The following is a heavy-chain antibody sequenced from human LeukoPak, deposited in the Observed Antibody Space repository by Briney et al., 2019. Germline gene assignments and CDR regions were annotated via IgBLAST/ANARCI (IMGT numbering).Heavy chain of an antibody. V-gene: IGHV1-2*02. CDR3: ARADFIDAGPYLIGP. Sequence: ASVRVSCKTSGYSSTDYYIHWVRQAPGQGLEWMGWINTKSGRTSSARKFQGRVTMTRDPSITTVYMDMAWLTSDDTAICFCARADFIDAGPYLIGPWGQGTLVTVSS. CDR2: INTKSGRT. D-gene: IGHD3-3*01. CDR1: GYSSTDYY. J-gene: IGHJ5*02.